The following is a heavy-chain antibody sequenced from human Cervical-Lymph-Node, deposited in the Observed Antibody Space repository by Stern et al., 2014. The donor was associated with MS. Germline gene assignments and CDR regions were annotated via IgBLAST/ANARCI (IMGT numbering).Heavy chain of an antibody. D-gene: IGHD6-13*01. CDR1: GFTFGRHS. CDR2: IADDESSQ. CDR3: ARPAAARHFDY. V-gene: IGHV3-30-3*01. J-gene: IGHJ4*02. Sequence: VQLVESGGGVVQPGGSLRLSCATSGFTFGRHSMHWVRQAPGKGLEWVAIIADDESSQHYADSVKGRFTISRDKSNTTLYLQMNSLRVEDTAMYYCARPAAARHFDYWGQGSQVTVSS.